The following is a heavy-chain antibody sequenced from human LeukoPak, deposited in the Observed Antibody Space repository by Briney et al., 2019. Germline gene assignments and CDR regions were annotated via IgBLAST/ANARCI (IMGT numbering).Heavy chain of an antibody. CDR1: GGSISSYY. Sequence: SETLSLTCTVSGGSISSYYWSWIRQPAGKGLEWIGRIYTTGSTNYNPSLKSRATISVDTSKNQFSLRLSSVTAADTAVYYCTRVTGYIVEDYFDYWGQGTLVTVSS. V-gene: IGHV4-4*07. D-gene: IGHD3-22*01. CDR2: IYTTGST. CDR3: TRVTGYIVEDYFDY. J-gene: IGHJ4*02.